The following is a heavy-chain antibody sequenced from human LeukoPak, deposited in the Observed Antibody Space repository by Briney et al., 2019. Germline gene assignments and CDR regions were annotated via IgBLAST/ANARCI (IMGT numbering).Heavy chain of an antibody. Sequence: PGGSLRLSCAASGFTFNDAWMNWVRQAPGKGLEWVGRIKKKPDGGTADYAAPVKGRFTISRDDSKNMLYLQMNSLKTEDTAVYYCTRRSSAAGRQYFDYWGQGTLVTVSS. CDR2: IKKKPDGGTA. V-gene: IGHV3-15*07. CDR3: TRRSSAAGRQYFDY. J-gene: IGHJ4*02. D-gene: IGHD6-13*01. CDR1: GFTFNDAW.